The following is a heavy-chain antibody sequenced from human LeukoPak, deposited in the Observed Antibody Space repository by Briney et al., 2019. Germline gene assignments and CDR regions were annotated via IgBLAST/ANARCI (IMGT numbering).Heavy chain of an antibody. D-gene: IGHD3-3*01. J-gene: IGHJ3*02. CDR3: ARHYDPQPFDVFDI. V-gene: IGHV4-34*01. Sequence: SETLSLTCAVYGGSFSGYYWSWIRQPPGKGLEWIGEINHSGSTNYTPSLKSRVTISVDTSKNQVSLKLSSVTAADTAVYYCARHYDPQPFDVFDIWGQGTMVTVSS. CDR1: GGSFSGYY. CDR2: INHSGST.